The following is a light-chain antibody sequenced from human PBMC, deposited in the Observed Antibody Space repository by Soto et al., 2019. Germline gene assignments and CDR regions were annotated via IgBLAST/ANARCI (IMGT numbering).Light chain of an antibody. CDR1: QSINTN. V-gene: IGKV3-15*01. CDR2: GAS. J-gene: IGKJ1*01. CDR3: QQYNNWPGT. Sequence: IVMTQSPATLSVSPGERATLSCRASQSINTNLAWFQQKPGRAPRLLIFGASTRATDIPARFSGSGSGTEFTLTISTLQSEDFAVYYCQQYNNWPGTFGQGTKVDIK.